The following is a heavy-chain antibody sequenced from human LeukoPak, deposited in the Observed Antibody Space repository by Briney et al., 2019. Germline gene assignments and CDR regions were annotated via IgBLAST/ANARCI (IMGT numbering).Heavy chain of an antibody. CDR2: IIPIFGTT. V-gene: IGHV1-69*06. J-gene: IGHJ4*02. CDR3: ARDNDSRDPPHFDY. D-gene: IGHD3-16*01. CDR1: GGTFNSFA. Sequence: GASVKVSCKASGGTFNSFAISWVRQAPGQGLEWMGGIIPIFGTTNYAGRFRGRVTLTADKSTRTAYMELSSLRSEDTAVYYCARDNDSRDPPHFDYWGQGTLVTVSS.